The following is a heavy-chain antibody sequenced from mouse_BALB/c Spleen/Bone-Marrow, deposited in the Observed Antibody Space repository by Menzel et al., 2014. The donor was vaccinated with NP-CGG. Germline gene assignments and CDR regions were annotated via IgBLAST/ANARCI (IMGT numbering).Heavy chain of an antibody. CDR1: GYTFTDYE. Sequence: QVQLQQPGAELVRPGASVTLSCKASGYTFTDYEMHWVKQTPVHGLEWIGAIDPETGGTAYNQKFKGKATLTADKSSSTAYMELRSLTSEDSAVYYCTRSETRPFAYWGQGTLVTVSA. CDR3: TRSETRPFAY. CDR2: IDPETGGT. D-gene: IGHD1-3*01. V-gene: IGHV1-15*01. J-gene: IGHJ3*01.